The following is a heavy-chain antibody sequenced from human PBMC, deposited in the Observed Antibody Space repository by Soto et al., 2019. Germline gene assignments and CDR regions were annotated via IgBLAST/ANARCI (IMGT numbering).Heavy chain of an antibody. CDR1: GGSIRSSSYW. J-gene: IGHJ4*02. D-gene: IGHD1-1*01. V-gene: IGHV4-39*01. CDR2: DYSSGST. Sequence: QLQLQESGPGLVKPSETLSLTCTVSGGSIRSSSYWWGWLRQSPSMGLDWIGIDYSSGSTYYSPSHKSRVTISLDTSKNQSSLKMTSVTAADTGVYYCANGPVPPTGIDYWGQGTLVTVSS. CDR3: ANGPVPPTGIDY.